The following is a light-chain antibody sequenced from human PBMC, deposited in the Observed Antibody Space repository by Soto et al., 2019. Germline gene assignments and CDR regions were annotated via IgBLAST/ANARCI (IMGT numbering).Light chain of an antibody. V-gene: IGKV3-20*01. Sequence: EIVLTQSPGTLSLSPGERATLSCRASQSVSSSYLAWYQQKPGQAPRLLIYGASSRATGIPDRFSGSGSGTDLHINISRLEPEDFAVYYCQQYGSSPTFGQGTKLEIK. CDR3: QQYGSSPT. J-gene: IGKJ2*01. CDR2: GAS. CDR1: QSVSSSY.